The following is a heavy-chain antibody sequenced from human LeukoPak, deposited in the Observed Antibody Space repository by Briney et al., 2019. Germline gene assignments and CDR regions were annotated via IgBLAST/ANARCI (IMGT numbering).Heavy chain of an antibody. CDR3: ARGGSIAVAAYFDY. CDR1: GFTFSTYS. Sequence: GGSLRLSCAASGFTFSTYSMNWVRQAPGKRLEWVSYISLRSSTIYYADSVRGRFTISRDNAKNSLYLQMNSLRAEDTAVYYCARGGSIAVAAYFDYWGQGTLVTVSS. CDR2: ISLRSSTI. V-gene: IGHV3-48*01. D-gene: IGHD6-19*01. J-gene: IGHJ4*02.